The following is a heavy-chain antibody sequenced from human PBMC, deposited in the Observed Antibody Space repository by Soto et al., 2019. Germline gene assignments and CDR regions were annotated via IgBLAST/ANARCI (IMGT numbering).Heavy chain of an antibody. CDR1: GFTLRIYA. D-gene: IGHD6-19*01. V-gene: IGHV3-30*04. J-gene: IGHJ6*02. Sequence: GGSLRLSCAASGFTLRIYAMHWVRQAPGKGLEWLAVISYEGSNQYYADSVQGRFTLTRDNAKKTVDLQMNSLRADDTAVYYCARSGSYYGIDLWGQGTTVTV. CDR3: ARSGSYYGIDL. CDR2: ISYEGSNQ.